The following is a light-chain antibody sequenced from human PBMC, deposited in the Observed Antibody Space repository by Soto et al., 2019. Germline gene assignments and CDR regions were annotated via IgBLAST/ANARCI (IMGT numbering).Light chain of an antibody. V-gene: IGLV2-14*01. CDR3: SSFTSSSTQV. CDR2: EVT. Sequence: QSALTQPASVSGSPGQSITISCTGTSSDVGGYNYVSWYQQHPGKAPKLMIFEVTNRPSGVSNRFSGSKSGNTASLTISGLQAEDEAGYYCSSFTSSSTQVFGGGTKLTVL. J-gene: IGLJ2*01. CDR1: SSDVGGYNY.